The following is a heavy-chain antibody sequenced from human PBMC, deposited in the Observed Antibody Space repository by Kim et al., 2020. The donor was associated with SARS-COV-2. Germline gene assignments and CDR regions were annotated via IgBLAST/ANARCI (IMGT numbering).Heavy chain of an antibody. CDR1: GFTFSNFA. CDR2: ITGRGGGST. V-gene: IGHV3-23*01. J-gene: IGHJ4*02. CDR3: AKDPYTSGWYRAGYS. Sequence: GGSLRLSCAASGFTFSNFAMSWVRQAPGKGLQWVSGITGRGGGSTSYADSVKGRFTISRDNSKNTLFLQMNSLRVEDTALYYCAKDPYTSGWYRAGYSWGQGTLVTVSS. D-gene: IGHD6-19*01.